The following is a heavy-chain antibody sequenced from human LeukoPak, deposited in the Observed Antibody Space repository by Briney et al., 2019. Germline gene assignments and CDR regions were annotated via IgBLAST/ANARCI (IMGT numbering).Heavy chain of an antibody. D-gene: IGHD3-3*01. CDR3: ARTTAWSGYYGMDV. CDR1: GGSFSGYY. CDR2: INHSGST. J-gene: IGHJ6*02. Sequence: SETLSLTCAVYGGSFSGYYWSWIRQPPGKGLEWIGEINHSGSTNYNPSLKSRVTISVDTSENQFSLKLSSVTAADTAVYYCARTTAWSGYYGMDVWGQGTTVTVSS. V-gene: IGHV4-34*01.